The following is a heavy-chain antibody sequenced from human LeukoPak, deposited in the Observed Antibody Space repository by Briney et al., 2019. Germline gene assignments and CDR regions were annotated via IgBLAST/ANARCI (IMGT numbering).Heavy chain of an antibody. V-gene: IGHV3-23*01. J-gene: IGHJ4*02. D-gene: IGHD3-10*01. CDR2: ISGSGGST. CDR1: GFTFSSYA. CDR3: APLMVRGVIGIPHNFDY. Sequence: PGGSLRLSCAASGFTFSSYAMSWVRQAPGKGLEWVSAISGSGGSTYYADSVKGRFTISRDNSKNTLYLQMNSLRAEDTAVYYCAPLMVRGVIGIPHNFDYWGQGTLVTVSS.